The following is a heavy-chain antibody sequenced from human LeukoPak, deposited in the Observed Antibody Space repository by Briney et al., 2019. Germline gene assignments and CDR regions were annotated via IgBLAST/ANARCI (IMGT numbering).Heavy chain of an antibody. CDR1: GGSISSYY. D-gene: IGHD2-15*01. CDR3: ARGSWTYYYGMDV. Sequence: SETLSLTCTVSGGSISSYYWSWSRQPPGKGLEWIGYIYYSGSTNYNPSLKSRVTISVDTSKNQFSLKLSSVTAADTAVYYCARGSWTYYYGMDVWGQGTTVTVSS. J-gene: IGHJ6*02. CDR2: IYYSGST. V-gene: IGHV4-59*01.